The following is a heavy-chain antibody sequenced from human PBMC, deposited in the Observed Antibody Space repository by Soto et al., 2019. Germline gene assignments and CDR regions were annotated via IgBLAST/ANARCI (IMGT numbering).Heavy chain of an antibody. CDR1: GGTFSSYA. CDR3: AKSEVEGGAVAAPIYYYYGMDV. CDR2: IIPIFGTA. V-gene: IGHV1-69*13. J-gene: IGHJ6*02. Sequence: SVKVSCKASGGTFSSYAISWVRQAPGQGLEWMGGIIPIFGTANYAQKFQGRVTITADESTSTAYMELSSLRSEDTAVYYCAKSEVEGGAVAAPIYYYYGMDVWSQGTTVTVSS. D-gene: IGHD6-19*01.